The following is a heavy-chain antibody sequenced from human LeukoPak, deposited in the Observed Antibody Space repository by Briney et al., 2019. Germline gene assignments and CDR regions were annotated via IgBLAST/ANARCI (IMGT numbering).Heavy chain of an antibody. V-gene: IGHV3-20*04. D-gene: IGHD3-22*01. CDR1: GFKFDEYG. CDR2: INWNGGSR. CDR3: AREEDVSSGYYYGANDY. J-gene: IGHJ4*02. Sequence: GGSLRLSCAASGFKFDEYGMNWVRQAPGKGLEWVAGINWNGGSRDYGDSVKGRFIISRDNTEKSLYLQMNSLRAEDTAFYYCAREEDVSSGYYYGANDYWGQGTLVTVSS.